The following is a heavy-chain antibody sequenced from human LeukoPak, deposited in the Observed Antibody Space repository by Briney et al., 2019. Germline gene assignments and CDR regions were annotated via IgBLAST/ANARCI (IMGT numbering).Heavy chain of an antibody. D-gene: IGHD6-19*01. J-gene: IGHJ4*02. Sequence: GGSLRLSCAASGFTFSSYAMHWVRRAPGKGLEWVAVISYDGSNKYYADSVKGRFTISRDNSKNTLYLQMNSLRAEDAAVYYCARGARRISIAVADSISQDFDYWGQGTLVTVSS. CDR3: ARGARRISIAVADSISQDFDY. CDR1: GFTFSSYA. CDR2: ISYDGSNK. V-gene: IGHV3-30*04.